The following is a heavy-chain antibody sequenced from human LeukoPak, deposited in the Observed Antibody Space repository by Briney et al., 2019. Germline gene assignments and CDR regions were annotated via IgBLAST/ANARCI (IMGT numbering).Heavy chain of an antibody. CDR1: GYTFTSYD. CDR3: ARTYCSGGSCYSPYYYYYMDV. Sequence: ASVKVSCKASGYTFTSYDINWVRQATGQGLEWMGWMNPNSGNTGYAQKFQGRVTITRNTSISTAYMELSSLRSEDTAVYYCARTYCSGGSCYSPYYYYYMDVWGKGTTVTVSS. J-gene: IGHJ6*03. V-gene: IGHV1-8*03. D-gene: IGHD2-15*01. CDR2: MNPNSGNT.